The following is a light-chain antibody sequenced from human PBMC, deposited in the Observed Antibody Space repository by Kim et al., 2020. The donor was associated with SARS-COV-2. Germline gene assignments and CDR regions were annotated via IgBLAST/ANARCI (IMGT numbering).Light chain of an antibody. CDR2: SAS. V-gene: IGKV1-39*01. CDR3: QQSYITPFT. CDR1: QRICSY. J-gene: IGKJ3*01. Sequence: VGDSVTIPRRASQRICSYLCCDQQKTGDAPKLLFYSASRLQSGVPSRCSGGGSGTDFTLTITSLRPEDFVTLYCQQSYITPFTFGPRTKVDIK.